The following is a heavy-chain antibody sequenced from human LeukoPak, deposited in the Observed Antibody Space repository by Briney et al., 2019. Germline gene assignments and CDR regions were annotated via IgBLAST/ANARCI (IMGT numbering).Heavy chain of an antibody. V-gene: IGHV3-9*01. CDR1: GFTFDDYA. D-gene: IGHD2-15*01. Sequence: GGSLRLSCAASGFTFDDYAMHWVRQAPGKGLEWVSGISWNSGRIGYADSVKGRFTISRDNSKNTLYLQMNSLRAEDTAIYYCAKNGDRGAYCTGGTCYPYFYYYMDVWGKGTTVTI. CDR3: AKNGDRGAYCTGGTCYPYFYYYMDV. CDR2: ISWNSGRI. J-gene: IGHJ6*03.